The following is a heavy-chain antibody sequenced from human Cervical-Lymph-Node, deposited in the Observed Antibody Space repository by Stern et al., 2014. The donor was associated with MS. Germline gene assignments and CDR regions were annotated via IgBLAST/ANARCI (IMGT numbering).Heavy chain of an antibody. J-gene: IGHJ3*02. CDR3: ARGNYDVLTDNGGHGFDI. CDR2: IYSSGST. Sequence: QVQLQESGPGLVKPSQTLSLTCTVSGGSISSGNYYWSWIRQPAGEGLEWIGRIYSSGSTQYNPPLKSRVTISADTSQHQLPLRRSLVTAADTAVYYCARGNYDVLTDNGGHGFDIWGQGTMVTVSS. V-gene: IGHV4-61*02. D-gene: IGHD3-9*01. CDR1: GGSISSGNYY.